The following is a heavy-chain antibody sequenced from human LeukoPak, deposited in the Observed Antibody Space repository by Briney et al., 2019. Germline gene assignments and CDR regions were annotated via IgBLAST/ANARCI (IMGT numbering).Heavy chain of an antibody. D-gene: IGHD3-3*01. CDR2: IKQDGGEK. CDR3: AREGEFWSGYFPDYYYGMDV. V-gene: IGHV3-7*01. CDR1: GFTFSSYW. Sequence: GGSLRLSCAASGFTFSSYWMSWVRQAPGKGLEWAANIKQDGGEKYYVDSVKGRFTISRDNAKNSLYLQMNSLRAEDTAVYYCAREGEFWSGYFPDYYYGMDVWGQGTTVTVSS. J-gene: IGHJ6*02.